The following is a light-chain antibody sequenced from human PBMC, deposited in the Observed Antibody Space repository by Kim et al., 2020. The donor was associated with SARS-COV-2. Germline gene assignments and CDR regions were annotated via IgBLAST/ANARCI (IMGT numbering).Light chain of an antibody. CDR1: VSTIGSNT. CDR3: AACDDSLSGSVV. J-gene: IGLJ2*01. Sequence: QTFTICCSGSVSTIGSNTVKWYQQVPGTAPKLLIYSNTQRPSGVPDRFSGSQSGTSASLAISGLQSEDEADYYCAACDDSLSGSVVFGGGTQLTVL. V-gene: IGLV1-44*01. CDR2: SNT.